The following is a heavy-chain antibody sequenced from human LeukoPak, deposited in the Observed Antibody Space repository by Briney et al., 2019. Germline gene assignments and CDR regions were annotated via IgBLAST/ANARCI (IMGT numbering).Heavy chain of an antibody. CDR1: GGSISSYY. J-gene: IGHJ3*02. CDR2: IFDSGSS. Sequence: SETLSLTCTVSGGSISSYYWSWIRQPPGKGLEWIGYIFDSGSSKYNPSLKSRVTISVDRSENQFSLKLISVTTADTAVYYCARSSYYYGADAFDIWGQGTMVTVSS. V-gene: IGHV4-59*01. CDR3: ARSSYYYGADAFDI. D-gene: IGHD3-10*01.